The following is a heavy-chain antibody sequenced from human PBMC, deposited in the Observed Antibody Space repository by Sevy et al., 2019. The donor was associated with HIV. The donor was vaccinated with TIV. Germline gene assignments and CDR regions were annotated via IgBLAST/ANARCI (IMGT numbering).Heavy chain of an antibody. D-gene: IGHD6-13*01. CDR2: INVYNGDT. CDR1: GYTFTNYG. CDR3: ARGLYSSSWEAWFDP. J-gene: IGHJ5*02. Sequence: ASVKVSCKASGYTFTNYGISWMRQAPGQGLEWMGWINVYNGDTVYAQKVQGRVTVTTDTSTSTAYMELRSLRSDDTAVYYCARGLYSSSWEAWFDPWGQGTLVTVSS. V-gene: IGHV1-18*04.